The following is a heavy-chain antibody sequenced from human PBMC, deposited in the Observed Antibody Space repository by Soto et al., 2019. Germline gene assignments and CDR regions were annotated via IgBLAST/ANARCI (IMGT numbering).Heavy chain of an antibody. CDR3: ASSYGSGYRAFDY. Sequence: QVQLVQSGAEVKRPGSSVKVSCKASGDTFNFYSINWVRQAPGLGLEWMGRVNPIVSMSNYAQKFQGRVTLTPDXXTSTAYMKLSSLRAEDTAIYFFASSYGSGYRAFDYWGQGALVTVSS. CDR2: VNPIVSMS. D-gene: IGHD3-10*01. CDR1: GDTFNFYS. J-gene: IGHJ4*02. V-gene: IGHV1-69*02.